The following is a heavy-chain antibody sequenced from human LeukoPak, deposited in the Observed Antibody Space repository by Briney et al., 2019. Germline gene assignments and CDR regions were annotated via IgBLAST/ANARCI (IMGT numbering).Heavy chain of an antibody. V-gene: IGHV4-30-4*01. Sequence: PSQTLSLTCTVSGGSISSGDYYWSWIRQPPGKGLERIGYIYYGGSTYYNPSLKSRVTISVDTSKNQFSLKLSSVTAADTAVYYCARVRYYDSSGYYFTPYFDYWGQGTLVTVSS. J-gene: IGHJ4*02. CDR1: GGSISSGDYY. D-gene: IGHD3-22*01. CDR3: ARVRYYDSSGYYFTPYFDY. CDR2: IYYGGST.